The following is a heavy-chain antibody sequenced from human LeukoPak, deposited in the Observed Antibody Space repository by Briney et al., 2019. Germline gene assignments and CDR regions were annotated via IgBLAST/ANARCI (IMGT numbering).Heavy chain of an antibody. CDR3: ARLLYGYSSAAGDP. V-gene: IGHV5-51*01. J-gene: IGHJ5*02. CDR1: GYSFPNLW. Sequence: GESLKISCKASGYSFPNLWIGWVRQMPGKGLEWMGVIYPGASDVRYSPSFQGEVTISADKSISTAYLQWSSLKASDTAMYYCARLLYGYSSAAGDPWGQGTLVTVSS. D-gene: IGHD6-19*01. CDR2: IYPGASDV.